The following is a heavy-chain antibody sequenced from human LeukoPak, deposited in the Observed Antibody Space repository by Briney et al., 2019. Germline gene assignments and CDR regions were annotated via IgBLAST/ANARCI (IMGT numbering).Heavy chain of an antibody. CDR3: ATTMTTVTTNLRAELTN. D-gene: IGHD4-17*01. V-gene: IGHV3-30*03. CDR2: ISYDGSNK. Sequence: GGSLRLSCAASGSTFSSYGMHWVRQAPGKGLEWVAVISYDGSNKYYADSVKGRFTISRDNSKNTLCLQMNSLRAEDTAVYYCATTMTTVTTNLRAELTNWGQGTLVTVSS. J-gene: IGHJ4*02. CDR1: GSTFSSYG.